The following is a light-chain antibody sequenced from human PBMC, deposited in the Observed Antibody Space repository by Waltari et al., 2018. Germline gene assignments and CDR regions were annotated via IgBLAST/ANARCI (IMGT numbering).Light chain of an antibody. J-gene: IGKJ2*01. CDR1: QSVSSN. CDR3: QQYNNWPPYT. CDR2: GAS. V-gene: IGKV3-15*01. Sequence: EIVMTQSPATLSVSTGERATLSCRASQSVSSNLAWYQQKPGQAPRLLSYGASTGATGIPARFSGSGSGTEFTLTISSLQSEDFAVYYCQQYNNWPPYTFGQGTKLEIK.